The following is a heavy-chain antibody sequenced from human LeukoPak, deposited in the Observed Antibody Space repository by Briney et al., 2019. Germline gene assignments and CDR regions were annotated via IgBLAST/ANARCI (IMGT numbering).Heavy chain of an antibody. CDR2: IIPIFGTA. Sequence: ASVKVSCKASGGTFSSYAISWVRQAPGQGLEWMGGIIPIFGTANYAQKFQGRVTITADESTSTVYMELSSLRSEDTAVYYCARDFSEWELFYWGQGTLVTVSS. J-gene: IGHJ4*02. V-gene: IGHV1-69*13. CDR1: GGTFSSYA. CDR3: ARDFSEWELFY. D-gene: IGHD1-26*01.